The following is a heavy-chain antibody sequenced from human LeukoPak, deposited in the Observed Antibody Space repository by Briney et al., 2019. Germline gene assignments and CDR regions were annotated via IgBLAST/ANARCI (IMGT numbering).Heavy chain of an antibody. CDR1: GYTLTELS. Sequence: ASVKVSCKVSGYTLTELSMHWVRQAPGKGLEWMGGFDPEDGETIYAQKFQGRVTMTEDTSTDTAYMELSSLRSEDTAVYYCAPLGGVPAHKNCFAPGGRETRVTV. D-gene: IGHD2-2*01. CDR3: APLGGVPAHKNCFAP. J-gene: IGHJ5*02. V-gene: IGHV1-24*01. CDR2: FDPEDGET.